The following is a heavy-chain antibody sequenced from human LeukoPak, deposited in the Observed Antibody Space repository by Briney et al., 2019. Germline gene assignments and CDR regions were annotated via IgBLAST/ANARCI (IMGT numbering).Heavy chain of an antibody. CDR3: ARDQGKDFVVNSYYYYGRDV. V-gene: IGHV1-69*04. CDR2: IIPILGIA. J-gene: IGHJ6*02. D-gene: IGHD2-2*01. CDR1: GGTFSSYA. Sequence: ASVKVSCKASGGTFSSYAISWVRQAPGQGLEWMGRIIPILGIANYAQKFQGRVTITADKSTSTAYMELSSLRSEDTAVYYCARDQGKDFVVNSYYYYGRDVGGQGTTVTVSS.